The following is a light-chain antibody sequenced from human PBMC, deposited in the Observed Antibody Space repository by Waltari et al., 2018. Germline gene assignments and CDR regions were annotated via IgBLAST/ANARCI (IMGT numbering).Light chain of an antibody. CDR3: QQYNSYWT. CDR1: QSISSW. Sequence: DIQMTQSPSTLSASVGDRVTITCRASQSISSWWAWFQQKPGKAPKVLIYKSSSVESGVPSRFSGSGSGTEFTLTISSLQPDDFATYYCQQYNSYWTFGQGTKVEIK. J-gene: IGKJ1*01. CDR2: KSS. V-gene: IGKV1-5*03.